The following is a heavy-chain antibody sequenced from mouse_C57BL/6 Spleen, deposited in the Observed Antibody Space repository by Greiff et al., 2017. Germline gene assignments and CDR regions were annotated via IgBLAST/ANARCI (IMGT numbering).Heavy chain of an antibody. J-gene: IGHJ4*01. CDR2: IRSKSNNYAT. CDR1: GFSFNTYA. V-gene: IGHV10-1*01. CDR3: VGYSNYGAMDY. D-gene: IGHD2-5*01. Sequence: EVQRVESGGGLVQPKGSLKLSCAASGFSFNTYAMNWVRQAPGKGLEWVARIRSKSNNYATYYADSVKDRFTISRDDSESMLYLQMNNLKTEDTAMYYCVGYSNYGAMDYWGQGTSVTVSS.